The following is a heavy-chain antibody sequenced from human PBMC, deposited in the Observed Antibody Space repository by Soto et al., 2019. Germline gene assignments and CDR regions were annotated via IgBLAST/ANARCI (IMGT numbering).Heavy chain of an antibody. D-gene: IGHD6-13*01. Sequence: SETLSLTCTVSGGSISSYYWSRIRQPPGKGLEWIGYIYYSGSTNYNPSLKSRVTISVDTSKNQFSLKLSSVTAADTAVYYCARGRSSSTPRYWFDPWGQGTLVTVSS. CDR2: IYYSGST. V-gene: IGHV4-59*08. J-gene: IGHJ5*02. CDR3: ARGRSSSTPRYWFDP. CDR1: GGSISSYY.